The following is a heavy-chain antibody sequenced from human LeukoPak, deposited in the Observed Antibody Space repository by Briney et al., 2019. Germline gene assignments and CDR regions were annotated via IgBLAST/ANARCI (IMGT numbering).Heavy chain of an antibody. D-gene: IGHD2-2*01. CDR2: INDDSSDI. J-gene: IGHJ4*02. V-gene: IGHV3-21*05. Sequence: GGSLRLSCAASGFTFSLYAMNWVSQAPGRGLEGVSYINDDSSDIHYAGSVRSRFTISRDDATKTLYLQLSSLRVEDTAVYYCARDTFQPGLIDSWGQGTLVTVSS. CDR3: ARDTFQPGLIDS. CDR1: GFTFSLYA.